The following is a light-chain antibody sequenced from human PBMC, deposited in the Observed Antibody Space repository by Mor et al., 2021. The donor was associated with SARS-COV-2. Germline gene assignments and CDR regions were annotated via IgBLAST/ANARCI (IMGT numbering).Light chain of an antibody. V-gene: IGKV1-12*01. Sequence: GVPPRFSGSRSGTDFFLTIRSLQPEDSATYYCQQANSFPYTFGQGTKVQIK. CDR3: QQANSFPYT. J-gene: IGKJ2*01.